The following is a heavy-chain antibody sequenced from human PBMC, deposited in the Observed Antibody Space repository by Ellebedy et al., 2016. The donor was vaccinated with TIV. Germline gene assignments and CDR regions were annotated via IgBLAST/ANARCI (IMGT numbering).Heavy chain of an antibody. D-gene: IGHD3-10*01. CDR1: GYTFTSYY. J-gene: IGHJ6*02. CDR2: INPSGGST. V-gene: IGHV1-46*01. CDR3: ARVGVRGVITTYYYGMDV. Sequence: ASVKVSXXASGYTFTSYYMHWVRQAPGQGLEWMGIINPSGGSTSYAQKFQGRVTMTRDTSTSTVYMELSSLRSEDTAVYYCARVGVRGVITTYYYGMDVWGQGTTVTVSS.